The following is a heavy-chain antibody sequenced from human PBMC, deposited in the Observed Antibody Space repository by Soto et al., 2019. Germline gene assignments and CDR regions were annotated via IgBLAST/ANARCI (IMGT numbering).Heavy chain of an antibody. V-gene: IGHV3-23*01. Sequence: GGSLRLSCTTSGFSLASFAMTWVRQAPGKGLEWVATISGSDGKTYYADSVKGRFSISRDTSRNTLYLQMNSLRADDTAIYYCAKWSYLDYWGQGPRVTVSS. D-gene: IGHD3-3*01. CDR1: GFSLASFA. CDR2: ISGSDGKT. J-gene: IGHJ4*02. CDR3: AKWSYLDY.